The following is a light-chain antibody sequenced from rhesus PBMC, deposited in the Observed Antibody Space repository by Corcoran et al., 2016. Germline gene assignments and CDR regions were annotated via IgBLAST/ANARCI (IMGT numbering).Light chain of an antibody. CDR2: KAS. CDR1: DNVNNY. J-gene: IGKJ2*01. Sequence: DIQMTQSPSSLSASVGDRVTITCRASDNVNNYLNWYQQKPGKAPKLLIYKASTLQSGVPSRFSGSGSGTDYTFTISSLQPEDVATYYCQHCYGTPYSFGQGTKVEIQ. V-gene: IGKV1-74*01. CDR3: QHCYGTPYS.